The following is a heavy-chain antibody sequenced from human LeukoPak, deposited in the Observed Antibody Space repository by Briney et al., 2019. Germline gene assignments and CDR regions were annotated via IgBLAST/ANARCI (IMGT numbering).Heavy chain of an antibody. D-gene: IGHD4-17*01. V-gene: IGHV4-39*07. CDR1: GGSISSSSYY. Sequence: SETLSPTCTVSGGSISSSSYYWGWIRQPPGKGLEWIGSIYYSGSTYYNPSLKSRVTISVDTSKNQFSLKLSSVTAADTAVYYCARVDYGDYAVDYWGQGTLVTVSS. CDR2: IYYSGST. CDR3: ARVDYGDYAVDY. J-gene: IGHJ4*02.